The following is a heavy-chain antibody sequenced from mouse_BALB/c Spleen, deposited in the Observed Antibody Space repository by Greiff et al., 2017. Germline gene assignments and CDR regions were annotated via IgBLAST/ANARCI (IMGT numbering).Heavy chain of an antibody. CDR1: GFSLTSYG. D-gene: IGHD2-14*01. J-gene: IGHJ4*01. CDR3: AREGDYRYPHYYAMDY. Sequence: VHLVESGPGLVAPSQSLSITCTVSGFSLTSYGVHWVRQPPGKGLEWLGVIWAGGSTNYHSALMSRLSISKDNSKSQVFLKMNSLQTDDTAMYYCAREGDYRYPHYYAMDYWGQGTSVTVSS. CDR2: IWAGGST. V-gene: IGHV2-9*02.